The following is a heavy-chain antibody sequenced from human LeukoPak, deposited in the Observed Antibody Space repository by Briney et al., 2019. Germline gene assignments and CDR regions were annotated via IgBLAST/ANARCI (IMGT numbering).Heavy chain of an antibody. CDR3: ARDVAVVTASSFDN. V-gene: IGHV3-74*01. J-gene: IGHJ4*02. Sequence: GGSLRLSCAASGFTLNNYWMHWVRQAPGKGLVWVSSIKNDESSTRYADSVKGRFTISRDNAKKTLYLQMDSLRAEDTAVYFCARDVAVVTASSFDNWGQGTRVTVSS. CDR2: IKNDESST. D-gene: IGHD2-21*02. CDR1: GFTLNNYW.